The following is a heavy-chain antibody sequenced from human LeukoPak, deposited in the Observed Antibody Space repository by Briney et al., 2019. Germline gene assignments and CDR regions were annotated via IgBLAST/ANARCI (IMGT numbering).Heavy chain of an antibody. CDR3: AKAYHDSGCLIDY. D-gene: IGHD6-19*01. CDR1: GFTFSSYA. V-gene: IGHV3-23*01. Sequence: GGSLRLSCAASGFTFSSYAMSWVRQAPGEGLEWVSAISGSGGSTYYADSVKGRFTISRDNSKSTLYLQMNSLRAEDTAVYYCAKAYHDSGCLIDYWGQGTLVTVSS. J-gene: IGHJ4*02. CDR2: ISGSGGST.